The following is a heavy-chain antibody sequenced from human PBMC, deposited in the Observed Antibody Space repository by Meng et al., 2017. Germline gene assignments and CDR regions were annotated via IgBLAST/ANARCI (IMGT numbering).Heavy chain of an antibody. CDR1: GFTFSNAW. D-gene: IGHD5-18*01. Sequence: GESLKISCAASGFTFSNAWMSWVRQAPGKGLEWVANIKQDGSEKYYVDSVKGRFTISRDNAKNSLYLQMNSLRAEDTAVYYCARDLRARGYSYGPSPEYYYYGMDVWGQGTAVTVSS. J-gene: IGHJ6*02. CDR3: ARDLRARGYSYGPSPEYYYYGMDV. CDR2: IKQDGSEK. V-gene: IGHV3-7*01.